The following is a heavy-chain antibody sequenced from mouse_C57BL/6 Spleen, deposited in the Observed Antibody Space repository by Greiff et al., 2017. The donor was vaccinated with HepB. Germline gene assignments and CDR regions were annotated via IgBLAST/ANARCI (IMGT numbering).Heavy chain of an antibody. V-gene: IGHV5-9-1*02. J-gene: IGHJ4*01. D-gene: IGHD1-1*01. CDR1: GFTFSSYA. CDR2: ISSGGDYI. Sequence: DVQLVESGEGLVKPGGSLKLSCAASGFTFSSYAMSWVRQTPEKRLEWVAYISSGGDYIYYADTVKGRFTISRDNARNTLYLQMSSLKSEDTDMYYWTRSRSYRYAMDYWGQGTSVTVSS. CDR3: TRSRSYRYAMDY.